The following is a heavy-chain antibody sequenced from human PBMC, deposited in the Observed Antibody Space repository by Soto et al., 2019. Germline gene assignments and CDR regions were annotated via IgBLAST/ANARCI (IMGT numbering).Heavy chain of an antibody. V-gene: IGHV1-18*01. CDR2: ISAYNGNT. J-gene: IGHJ4*02. CDR1: GYTFTSYG. Sequence: ASVKVSCKASGYTFTSYGISWVRQAPGQGLEWMGWISAYNGNTNYAQKLQGRVTMTTDTSTSTAYMELSRLRSDDTAVYYCARGLCSSTSCSTNSFDYWGQGTLVTVSS. CDR3: ARGLCSSTSCSTNSFDY. D-gene: IGHD2-2*01.